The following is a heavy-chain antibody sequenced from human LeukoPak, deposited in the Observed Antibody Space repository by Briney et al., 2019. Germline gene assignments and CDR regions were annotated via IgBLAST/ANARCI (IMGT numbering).Heavy chain of an antibody. D-gene: IGHD5-12*01. CDR1: GFTVSSNY. V-gene: IGHV3-53*01. J-gene: IGHJ3*02. Sequence: PGGSLRLSCAASGFTVSSNYMSWVRQAPGKGLEWVSVIYSGGSTYYADSVKGRFTVSRDNSKNSLYLQINSLRAEDTAVYYCAKIWSRATLRDAFDIWGQGTMVTVSS. CDR2: IYSGGST. CDR3: AKIWSRATLRDAFDI.